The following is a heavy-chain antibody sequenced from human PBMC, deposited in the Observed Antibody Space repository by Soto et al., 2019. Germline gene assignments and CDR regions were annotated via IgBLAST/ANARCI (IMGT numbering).Heavy chain of an antibody. CDR3: ARDSDPWYCSSTSCSHRYYYYYGMDV. D-gene: IGHD2-2*01. Sequence: GASVKVSCKASGGTFSSYAISWVRQAPGQGLEWMGGIIPIFGTANYAQKFQGRVTITADESTSTAYMELSSLRSEDTAVYYRARDSDPWYCSSTSCSHRYYYYYGMDVWGQGTTVTVSS. CDR2: IIPIFGTA. J-gene: IGHJ6*02. V-gene: IGHV1-69*13. CDR1: GGTFSSYA.